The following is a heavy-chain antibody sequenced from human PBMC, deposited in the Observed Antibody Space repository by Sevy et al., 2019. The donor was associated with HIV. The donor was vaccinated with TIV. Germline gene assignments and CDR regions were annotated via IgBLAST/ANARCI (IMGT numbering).Heavy chain of an antibody. CDR1: GGSISSSSYY. Sequence: SETLSLTCTVSGGSISSSSYYWGWIRQPPGKGLEWIGSINYSGSTYYNPSLKGRVTISVDTSKNQFSLKLSSVTAADTAVYYCARRGVLMVYARGEYFDYWGQGTLVTVSS. CDR3: ARRGVLMVYARGEYFDY. D-gene: IGHD2-8*01. V-gene: IGHV4-39*01. CDR2: INYSGST. J-gene: IGHJ4*02.